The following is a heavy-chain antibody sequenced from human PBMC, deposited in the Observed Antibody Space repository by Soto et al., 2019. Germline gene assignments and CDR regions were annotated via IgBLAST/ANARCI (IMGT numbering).Heavy chain of an antibody. J-gene: IGHJ4*02. CDR1: GFSLSNARMG. V-gene: IGHV2-26*01. Sequence: QVTLKESGPVLVKPTETLTLTCTVSGFSLSNARMGVSWIRQPPVKALEWLAHLFSNDEKSYSTSLKSRLTISKDTSKSQVVLTMTNMDPVDTATYYCARIIPDPCSSRWYPVGYWGQGTLVTVSS. CDR2: LFSNDEK. D-gene: IGHD6-19*01. CDR3: ARIIPDPCSSRWYPVGY.